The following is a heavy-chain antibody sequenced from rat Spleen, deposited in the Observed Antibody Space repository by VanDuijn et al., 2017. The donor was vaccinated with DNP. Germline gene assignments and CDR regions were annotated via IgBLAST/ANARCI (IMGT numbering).Heavy chain of an antibody. J-gene: IGHJ2*01. CDR1: GFTFSNSD. CDR2: IGSDGYAP. CDR3: ARWNSGHFDY. Sequence: EVQVVESGGGLVQPGRSMKLSCAASGFTFSNSDMAWVRQAPTRGLEWVAYIGSDGYAPYYGVSVKGRFTISRDNAKSTLYLQMNSLRSEDMATYYCARWNSGHFDYWGQGVMVPVSS. V-gene: IGHV5-22*01. D-gene: IGHD4-3*01.